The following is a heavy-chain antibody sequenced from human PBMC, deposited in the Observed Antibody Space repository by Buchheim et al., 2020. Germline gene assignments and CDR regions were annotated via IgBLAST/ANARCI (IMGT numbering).Heavy chain of an antibody. CDR2: IYYSGST. CDR3: ARVGCSGGSCYSGIRYYYGMDV. Sequence: QVQLQESGPGLVKPSQTLSLTCTVSGGSISSGDYYWSWIRQPPGKGLEWIGYIYYSGSTYYNPSLKSRVTISVDTSKNQFSLKLSSVTAADTAVYYCARVGCSGGSCYSGIRYYYGMDVWCQGTT. D-gene: IGHD2-15*01. J-gene: IGHJ6*02. V-gene: IGHV4-30-4*01. CDR1: GGSISSGDYY.